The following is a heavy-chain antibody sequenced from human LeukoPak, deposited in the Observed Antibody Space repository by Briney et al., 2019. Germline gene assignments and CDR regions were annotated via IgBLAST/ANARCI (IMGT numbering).Heavy chain of an antibody. CDR3: ARGGRDVVVVPAVQRLFDC. J-gene: IGHJ4*02. CDR1: GYTFTGYY. V-gene: IGHV1-2*02. CDR2: ISPNSGGT. D-gene: IGHD2-2*01. Sequence: GASVKVSCKASGYTFTGYYMHWVRQAPGQGLEWMGWISPNSGGTNFAQKFQGRVTMTRDTSISTAYMELSRLRSDDTAVYYCARGGRDVVVVPAVQRLFDCWGQGTLVTVSS.